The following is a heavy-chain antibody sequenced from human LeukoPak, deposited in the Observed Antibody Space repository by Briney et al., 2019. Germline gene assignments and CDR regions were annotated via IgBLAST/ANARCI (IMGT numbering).Heavy chain of an antibody. CDR2: IKTDGSEK. Sequence: GGSLRLSCEASGFTFSSYWMSWVRQAPGKGLEWVANIKTDGSEKYYVDSVKGRFTISRDNAKNSLYLQMNSLRAEDTAVYYCARATDSNYFDYWGQGTLVTVSS. J-gene: IGHJ4*02. CDR1: GFTFSSYW. V-gene: IGHV3-7*03. D-gene: IGHD3-22*01. CDR3: ARATDSNYFDY.